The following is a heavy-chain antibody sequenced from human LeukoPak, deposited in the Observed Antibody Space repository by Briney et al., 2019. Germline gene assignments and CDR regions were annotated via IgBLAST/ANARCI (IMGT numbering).Heavy chain of an antibody. D-gene: IGHD5-24*01. CDR2: IYYSGST. CDR1: GGSVNGYY. CDR3: ARAGGYNYPFDY. Sequence: SETLSLTCAVSGGSVNGYYWSWIRQPPGKGLEWIGYIYYSGSTNYTPSLKSRVTISVDTSKNQFSLELSSVTAADTAVYHCARAGGYNYPFDYWGHGTLVTVSS. V-gene: IGHV4-59*02. J-gene: IGHJ4*01.